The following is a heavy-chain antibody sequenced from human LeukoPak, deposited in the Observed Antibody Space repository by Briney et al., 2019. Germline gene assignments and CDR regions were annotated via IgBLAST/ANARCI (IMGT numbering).Heavy chain of an antibody. CDR2: IIPIFGTA. D-gene: IGHD3-22*01. J-gene: IGHJ3*02. CDR1: GGTFSSYA. V-gene: IGHV1-69*01. Sequence: PVKVSCKASGGTFSSYAISWVRQAPGQGLEWMGGIIPIFGTANYAQKFQGRVTITADESTSTAYMELSSLRSEDTAVYYCARGVAYYDSSGYFRGDDAFDIWGQGTMVTVSS. CDR3: ARGVAYYDSSGYFRGDDAFDI.